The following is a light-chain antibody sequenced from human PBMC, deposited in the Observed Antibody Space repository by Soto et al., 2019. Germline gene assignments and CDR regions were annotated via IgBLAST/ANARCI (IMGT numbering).Light chain of an antibody. V-gene: IGKV3-20*01. CDR1: QSVSSSC. Sequence: IVLTQSPGTLSLSPGERATLSCRASQSVSSSCLAWYQQKPGQAPRLLIFGASSGATDIPDRFGGSGSGTDFTLTISRLEPEDFAVYYCQQYGSSPQTFGQGTKVDIK. CDR2: GAS. CDR3: QQYGSSPQT. J-gene: IGKJ1*01.